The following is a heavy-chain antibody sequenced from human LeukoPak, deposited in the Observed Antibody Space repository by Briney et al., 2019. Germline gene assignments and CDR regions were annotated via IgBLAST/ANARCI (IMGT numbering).Heavy chain of an antibody. CDR1: GFTFSSYG. D-gene: IGHD6-6*01. J-gene: IGHJ4*02. V-gene: IGHV3-30*18. CDR2: ISYDGSNK. CDR3: AKAPDLAARPLGY. Sequence: PGGSLRLSCAASGFTFSSYGMHWVRQAPGKGLEWVAVISYDGSNKYYADSVKGRFTISRDNSKNTLYLQMNSLRAEDTAVYYCAKAPDLAARPLGYWGQGTLVTVSS.